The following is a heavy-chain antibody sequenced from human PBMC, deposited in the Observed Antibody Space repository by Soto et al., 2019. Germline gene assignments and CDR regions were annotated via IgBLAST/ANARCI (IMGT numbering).Heavy chain of an antibody. V-gene: IGHV3-9*01. Sequence: EVQLVESGGGLVQPGRSLRLSCAASGFTFDAYAMHWVRQAPGKGLDWVSGISWNSGSIGYADNVMGRFTVSRDKAKYSLYLQMKTVAAEDTALYSCASETGAGGSTTFDLWGQGTLVTVSS. D-gene: IGHD2-8*02. CDR2: ISWNSGSI. CDR1: GFTFDAYA. CDR3: ASETGAGGSTTFDL. J-gene: IGHJ5*02.